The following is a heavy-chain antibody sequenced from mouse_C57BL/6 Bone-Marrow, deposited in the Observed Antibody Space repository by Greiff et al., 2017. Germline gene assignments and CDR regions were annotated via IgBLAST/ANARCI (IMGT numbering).Heavy chain of an antibody. D-gene: IGHD1-1*01. CDR1: GYTFTSYW. Sequence: QVQLQQPGAELVKPGASVKLSCKASGYTFTSYWMHWVKQRPGQGLEWIGMIHPNSGSTNYNERFKSKATLPVDKSSSTAYMQRSSLTSEDSAVYYCARRAYYYGSSSYYFDYWGQGTTLTVSS. V-gene: IGHV1-64*01. CDR3: ARRAYYYGSSSYYFDY. J-gene: IGHJ2*01. CDR2: IHPNSGST.